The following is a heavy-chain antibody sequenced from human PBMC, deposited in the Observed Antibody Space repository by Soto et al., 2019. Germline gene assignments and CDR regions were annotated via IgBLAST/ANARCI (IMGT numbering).Heavy chain of an antibody. V-gene: IGHV3-30-3*01. Sequence: HPGGSLRLSCAASGFTFSSYAMHWVRQAPGKGLEWVAVISYDGSNKYYADSVKGRFTISRDNSKNTLYLQMNSLRAEDTAVYYCARDTPQASSGWYPYYYYGMDVWGQGTTVTVSS. J-gene: IGHJ6*02. CDR3: ARDTPQASSGWYPYYYYGMDV. CDR1: GFTFSSYA. D-gene: IGHD6-19*01. CDR2: ISYDGSNK.